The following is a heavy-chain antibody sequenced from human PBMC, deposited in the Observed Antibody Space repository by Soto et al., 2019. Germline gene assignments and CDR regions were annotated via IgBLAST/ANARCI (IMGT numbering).Heavy chain of an antibody. V-gene: IGHV1-18*01. CDR2: ISAYNGNT. CDR1: GGTFSSYA. CDR3: ARRVQTTVTTDYYYGMDV. J-gene: IGHJ6*02. D-gene: IGHD4-17*01. Sequence: GASVKVSCKASGGTFSSYAISWVRQAPGQGLEWMGWISAYNGNTNYAQKLQGRVTMTTDTSTSTAYMELRSLRSDDTAVYYCARRVQTTVTTDYYYGMDVWGQGTTVTVSS.